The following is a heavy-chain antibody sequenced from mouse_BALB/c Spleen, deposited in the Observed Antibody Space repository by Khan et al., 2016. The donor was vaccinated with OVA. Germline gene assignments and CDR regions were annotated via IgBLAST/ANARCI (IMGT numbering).Heavy chain of an antibody. Sequence: VQLQESGPGLVAPSQSLSITCTVSGFSLTSTGVSWVRQPPGKGLEWLGVIWGAGSTNYHSALISRLSISKANSKSPVFLKLNSLQTDDTATYYCAKWGNSYYAMNYGGQGTSVTVAS. D-gene: IGHD2-1*01. CDR1: GFSLTSTG. CDR3: AKWGNSYYAMNY. CDR2: IWGAGST. J-gene: IGHJ4*01. V-gene: IGHV2-3*01.